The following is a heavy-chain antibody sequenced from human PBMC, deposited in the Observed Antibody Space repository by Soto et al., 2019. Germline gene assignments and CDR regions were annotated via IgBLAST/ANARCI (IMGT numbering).Heavy chain of an antibody. J-gene: IGHJ5*02. CDR1: GFTFSSYS. D-gene: IGHD6-19*01. Sequence: PGGSLRLSCAASGFTFSSYSMNWVRQAPGKGLEWVSSISSSSSYIYYADSVKGRFTISRDNAKNSLYLQMNSLRAEDTAVYYCARDPAVAGTEFWFDPWGQGTLVTVSS. CDR2: ISSSSSYI. CDR3: ARDPAVAGTEFWFDP. V-gene: IGHV3-21*01.